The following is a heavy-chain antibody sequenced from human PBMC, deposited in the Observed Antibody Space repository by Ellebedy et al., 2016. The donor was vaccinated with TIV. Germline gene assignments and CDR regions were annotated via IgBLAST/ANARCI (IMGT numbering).Heavy chain of an antibody. V-gene: IGHV5-51*01. CDR2: IFPGDSQT. CDR3: ARFAGPTLGSNWFDP. D-gene: IGHD1-26*01. Sequence: GESLKISXQGSGYTFSGYWIGWVRQMPGTGLEWMGIIFPGDSQTKYSPSFQGQVTMSADKSISTAYLQWSSLKASDTAIYYCARFAGPTLGSNWFDPWGQGTLVTVSS. CDR1: GYTFSGYW. J-gene: IGHJ5*02.